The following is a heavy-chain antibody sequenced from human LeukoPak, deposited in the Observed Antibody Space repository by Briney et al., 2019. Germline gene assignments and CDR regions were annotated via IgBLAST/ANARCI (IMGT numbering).Heavy chain of an antibody. CDR2: INHSGST. CDR3: ARTTVTTPFDY. V-gene: IGHV4-34*01. D-gene: IGHD4-17*01. CDR1: GGSFSGYY. Sequence: SETLSLTCAVYGGSFSGYYWSWIRQPPGKGLEWIGEINHSGSTNYNPSLKSRVTISVDTSKNQFFLKLSSVTAADTAVYYCARTTVTTPFDYWGQGTLVTVSS. J-gene: IGHJ4*02.